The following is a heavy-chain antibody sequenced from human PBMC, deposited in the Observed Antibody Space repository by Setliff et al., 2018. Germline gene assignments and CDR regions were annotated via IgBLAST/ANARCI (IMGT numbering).Heavy chain of an antibody. D-gene: IGHD3-3*01. CDR3: VKVSGRFDAGFDS. CDR2: TRHDGSSK. J-gene: IGHJ4*02. CDR1: GFIFSSCG. V-gene: IGHV3-30*02. Sequence: GGSLRLSCAASGFIFSSCGMHWVRQAPGKGPEWVAFTRHDGSSKYHADSVKGRFTISRDNSKNTLYLQMNSLRPEDTAVYYCVKVSGRFDAGFDSWGQGTLVTVS.